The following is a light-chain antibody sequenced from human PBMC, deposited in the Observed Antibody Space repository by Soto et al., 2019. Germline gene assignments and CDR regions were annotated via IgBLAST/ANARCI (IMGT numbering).Light chain of an antibody. J-gene: IGKJ1*01. CDR2: GAS. Sequence: EIVLTQSPGTLSLSPGERATLSCRASQSVSSNLGWYQQKPGQAPRLLIYGASSRATGIPDRFSGSGSGADFTLTISRLEPEDSAVYWCQQDGNAPTFGQGTKVEIK. V-gene: IGKV3-20*01. CDR1: QSVSSN. CDR3: QQDGNAPT.